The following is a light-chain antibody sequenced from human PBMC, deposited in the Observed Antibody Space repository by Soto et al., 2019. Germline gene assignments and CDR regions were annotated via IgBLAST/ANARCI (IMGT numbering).Light chain of an antibody. Sequence: QSVLTQPASVSGSPGQSITISCTGTSSDVGGYNYVSWYQHHPGKAPKLMIYDVSNRPSGVSNRFSGSKSGNSASLTISGLQPEDEAYYYCCSYTTSNTRQIVFGTGTKLTVL. CDR2: DVS. V-gene: IGLV2-14*03. CDR3: CSYTTSNTRQIV. J-gene: IGLJ1*01. CDR1: SSDVGGYNY.